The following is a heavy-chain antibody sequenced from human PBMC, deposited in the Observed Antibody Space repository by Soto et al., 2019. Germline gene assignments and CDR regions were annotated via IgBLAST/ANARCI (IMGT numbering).Heavy chain of an antibody. CDR1: GGSISSGGYS. V-gene: IGHV4-30-2*01. Sequence: SETLSLTCAVSGGSISSGGYSWSWIRQPPGKGLEWIGYIYHSGSTYYNPSLKSRVTISVDTSKNQFSLKLSSVTAADTAVFYCARHGSISSFDYWGQGSLVTVSS. CDR3: ARHGSISSFDY. D-gene: IGHD6-13*01. J-gene: IGHJ4*02. CDR2: IYHSGST.